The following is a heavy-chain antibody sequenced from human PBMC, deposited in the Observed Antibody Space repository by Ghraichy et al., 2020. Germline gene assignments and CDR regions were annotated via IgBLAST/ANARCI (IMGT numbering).Heavy chain of an antibody. CDR3: ARDWSSDLNTAFDY. CDR2: ISISGDVT. CDR1: GFDFGDYS. Sequence: LSLTCVASGFDFGDYSMNWVRQAPGKGLEWISYISISGDVTHFADSVRGRFSISRDNARNSLYLQMNSLRDEDTAVYYCARDWSSDLNTAFDYWGQGSLVTVSS. V-gene: IGHV3-48*02. D-gene: IGHD6-19*01. J-gene: IGHJ4*02.